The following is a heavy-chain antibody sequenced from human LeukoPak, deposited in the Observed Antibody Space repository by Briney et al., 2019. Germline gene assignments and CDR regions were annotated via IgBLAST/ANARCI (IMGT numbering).Heavy chain of an antibody. CDR1: VGSFSGYY. D-gene: IGHD3-22*01. J-gene: IGHJ4*02. Sequence: SETLSLTCAVYVGSFSGYYWSWIRQPPGKGLEWIGEINDSGSTSCSPSLKSRVSISVDTSKNQFSLKLSSVTAADTAVYYCARVIDYDISGYYLGYWGQGNRVTVSS. CDR3: ARVIDYDISGYYLGY. CDR2: INDSGST. V-gene: IGHV4-34*01.